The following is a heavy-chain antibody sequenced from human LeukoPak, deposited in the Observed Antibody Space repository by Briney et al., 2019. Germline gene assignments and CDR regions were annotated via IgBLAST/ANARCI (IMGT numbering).Heavy chain of an antibody. J-gene: IGHJ3*02. D-gene: IGHD2-21*02. CDR1: GFTFGSYA. CDR2: ISYDGSNK. Sequence: GGSLRLSCAASGFTFGSYAMHWVRQAPGKGLEWVAVISYDGSNKYYADSVKGRFTISRDNSKNTLYLQMNSLRAEDTAVYYCASARYCGGDCYSGSGAFDIWGQGTMVTVSS. V-gene: IGHV3-30*04. CDR3: ASARYCGGDCYSGSGAFDI.